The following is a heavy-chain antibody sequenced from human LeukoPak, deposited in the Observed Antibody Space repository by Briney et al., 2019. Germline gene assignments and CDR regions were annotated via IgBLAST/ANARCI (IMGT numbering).Heavy chain of an antibody. V-gene: IGHV3-9*01. CDR1: GFTFDDYA. CDR2: ISWNSGSI. Sequence: PGRSLRLSCAASGFTFDDYAMHWVRQAPGKGLEWVSGISWNSGSIGYADSVKGRFTISRDNAKNSLYLQMNSLRAEDTALYYCTKGPRDSSGYYPSLYYFDYWGQGTLVTVSS. J-gene: IGHJ4*02. D-gene: IGHD3-22*01. CDR3: TKGPRDSSGYYPSLYYFDY.